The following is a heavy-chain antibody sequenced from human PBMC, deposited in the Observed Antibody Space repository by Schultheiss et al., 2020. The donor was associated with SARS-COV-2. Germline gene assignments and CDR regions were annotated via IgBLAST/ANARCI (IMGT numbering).Heavy chain of an antibody. J-gene: IGHJ5*02. V-gene: IGHV4-59*12. D-gene: IGHD1-26*01. CDR3: ARAALVGASRNRGRGFDP. CDR1: GGSISSYY. Sequence: SETLSLTCTVSGGSISSYYWSWIRQPPGKGLEWIGYIYYSGSTNYNPSLKSRVTISVDTSKNQFSLTLSSVTSADTAVYYCARAALVGASRNRGRGFDPWGQGTLVTVSS. CDR2: IYYSGST.